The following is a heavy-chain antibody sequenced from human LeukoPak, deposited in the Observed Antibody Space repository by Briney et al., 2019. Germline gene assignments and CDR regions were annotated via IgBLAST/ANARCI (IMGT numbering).Heavy chain of an antibody. Sequence: GGSLRLSCAASGFTFSSYWMSWVRQAPGKGREWVANIKQDGSEKYYVDSVKGRFTISRDNAKNSLYLQMNSLRAEDTAVYYCARSGYCSSTSCMGYYCYYYMDVWGKGTTVTVSS. J-gene: IGHJ6*03. D-gene: IGHD2-2*03. CDR1: GFTFSSYW. CDR2: IKQDGSEK. CDR3: ARSGYCSSTSCMGYYCYYYMDV. V-gene: IGHV3-7*01.